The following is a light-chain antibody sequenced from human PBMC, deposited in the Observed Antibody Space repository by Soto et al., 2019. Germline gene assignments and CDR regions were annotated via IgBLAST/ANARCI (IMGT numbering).Light chain of an antibody. Sequence: QSALTQPPSASGSPGQSVTISCTGTTSDIGAYNYVSWYQQRPGKAPKLIIYEVTRRPSGVPDRIFGSKSYTTASLTVSVLQAEDEADYYCSSFAGTNSFVFGTGTKVTVL. CDR2: EVT. V-gene: IGLV2-8*01. CDR3: SSFAGTNSFV. CDR1: TSDIGAYNY. J-gene: IGLJ1*01.